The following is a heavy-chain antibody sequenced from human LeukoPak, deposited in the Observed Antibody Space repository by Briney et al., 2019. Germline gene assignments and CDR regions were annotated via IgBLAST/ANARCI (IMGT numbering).Heavy chain of an antibody. CDR3: ATYTHWVAGDV. CDR2: MNQDGSEK. D-gene: IGHD3-16*01. J-gene: IGHJ6*02. CDR1: GFTISNNY. V-gene: IGHV3-7*01. Sequence: GGSLRLSCAASGFTISNNYMSWLRQAPGKGLECVANMNQDGSEKDYVDSVKGRFTISRDNARNSLYLQMSSLRAEDTAVYYCATYTHWVAGDVWGQGTTVTVSS.